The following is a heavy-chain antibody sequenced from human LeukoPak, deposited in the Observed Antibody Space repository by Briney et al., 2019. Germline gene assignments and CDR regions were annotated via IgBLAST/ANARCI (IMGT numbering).Heavy chain of an antibody. V-gene: IGHV4-34*01. J-gene: IGHJ4*02. CDR3: ARRGGSSWMDLSLYYFDY. D-gene: IGHD6-13*01. CDR2: INHSGST. Sequence: SETLSLTCAVYGGSFSGYYWSWIRQPPGKGLEWIGEINHSGSTNYSPSLKSRVTISVDTSKNQFSLKLSSVTAADTAVYYCARRGGSSWMDLSLYYFDYWGQGTLVTVSS. CDR1: GGSFSGYY.